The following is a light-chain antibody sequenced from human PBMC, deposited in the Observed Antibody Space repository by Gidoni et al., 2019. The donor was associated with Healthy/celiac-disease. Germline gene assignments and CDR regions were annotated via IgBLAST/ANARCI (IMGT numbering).Light chain of an antibody. CDR1: SSNIWAGYD. CDR2: GNS. Sequence: QSVLTQPPSVSGDPGQRVTISCTWSSSNIWAGYDVHWYQQLPGTAPKLLIYGNSNRPSGVPDRFSGSKSGTSASLAITGLQAEDEADYYCQSYDSSLRGVFGGGTKLTVL. V-gene: IGLV1-40*01. CDR3: QSYDSSLRGV. J-gene: IGLJ3*02.